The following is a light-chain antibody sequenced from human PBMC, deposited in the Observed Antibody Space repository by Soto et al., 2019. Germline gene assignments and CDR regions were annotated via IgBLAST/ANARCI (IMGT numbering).Light chain of an antibody. CDR1: QSVNSN. CDR3: EQYNKWPPGT. J-gene: IGKJ1*01. V-gene: IGKV3-15*01. CDR2: GAS. Sequence: EIILTQSPATLSVSPGERATLSCRASQSVNSNLAWYQQKPGQAPRLLIYGASTRATGMPPRFSDSGSGTEFTLTIRGLQPEDFVIYYCEQYNKWPPGTCGQGTEEEIK.